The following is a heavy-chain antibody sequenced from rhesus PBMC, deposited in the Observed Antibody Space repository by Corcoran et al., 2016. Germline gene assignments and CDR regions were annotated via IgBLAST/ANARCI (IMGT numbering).Heavy chain of an antibody. CDR2: IYGSGGGT. Sequence: QVQLQESGPGLVKPSETLSPTCAVSGGSISDDYHWSWIRQPPGQGLEWSGYIYGSGGGTNYNPSLKKRVTISIDTSKNQFSLKLSSVTAADTAVYYCARVGSWSLSFDYWGQGVLVTVSS. CDR1: GGSISDDYH. CDR3: ARVGSWSLSFDY. J-gene: IGHJ4*01. V-gene: IGHV4-106*01. D-gene: IGHD6-13*01.